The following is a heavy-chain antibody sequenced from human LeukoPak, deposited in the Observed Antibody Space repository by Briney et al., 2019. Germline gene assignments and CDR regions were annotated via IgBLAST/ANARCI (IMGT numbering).Heavy chain of an antibody. CDR1: GFTFSNYG. D-gene: IGHD5-18*01. J-gene: IGHJ3*02. V-gene: IGHV3-33*01. Sequence: GTSLRLSCAASGFTFSNYGMHWVRQAPGKGLEWLAVIWYDGSKKYYTDSVKGRFTVSRDNSRKMLYLQMNSLRAEDTAVYYCTRNTAQSAFDIWGQGTMVTVSP. CDR3: TRNTAQSAFDI. CDR2: IWYDGSKK.